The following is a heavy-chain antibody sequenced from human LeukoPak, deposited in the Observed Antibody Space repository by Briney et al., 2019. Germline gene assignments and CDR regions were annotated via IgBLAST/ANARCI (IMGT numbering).Heavy chain of an antibody. CDR3: AIPLGELSLDAFDI. Sequence: SETLSLTCAVYGGSFSGYYWSWIRQPPGKGLGWIGEINHSGSTNYNPSLKSRVTISVDTSKNQFSLKLSPVTAADTAVYYCAIPLGELSLDAFDIWGQGTMVTVSS. J-gene: IGHJ3*02. CDR1: GGSFSGYY. V-gene: IGHV4-34*01. D-gene: IGHD3-16*02. CDR2: INHSGST.